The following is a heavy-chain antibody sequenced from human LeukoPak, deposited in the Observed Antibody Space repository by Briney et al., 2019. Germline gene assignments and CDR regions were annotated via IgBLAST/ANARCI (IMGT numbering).Heavy chain of an antibody. CDR1: GFTFSSYW. CDR2: ISYDGSNK. V-gene: IGHV3-30*03. Sequence: GGSLRLSCAASGFTFSSYWMHWVRQAPGKGLEWVAVISYDGSNKYCADSVKGRFTISRDNSKNTLYLQMNSLRAEDTAVYYCARNYDGTAYYTGVIFAYWGQGTLVTVSS. J-gene: IGHJ4*02. CDR3: ARNYDGTAYYTGVIFAY. D-gene: IGHD3-22*01.